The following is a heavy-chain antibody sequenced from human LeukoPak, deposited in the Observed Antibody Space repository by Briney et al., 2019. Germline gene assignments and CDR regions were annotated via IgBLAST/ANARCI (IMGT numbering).Heavy chain of an antibody. J-gene: IGHJ4*02. CDR1: GGSISNYY. Sequence: PSETLSLTCTVSGGSISNYYWSWIRQPPGKGMEWIGFIYYSGSTHYNPSLKGRVTLSVDTSKNQFSLKLSSVTAADTAVYYCARESLYGDYSYFDYWGQGTLVTVSS. CDR2: IYYSGST. CDR3: ARESLYGDYSYFDY. D-gene: IGHD4-17*01. V-gene: IGHV4-59*01.